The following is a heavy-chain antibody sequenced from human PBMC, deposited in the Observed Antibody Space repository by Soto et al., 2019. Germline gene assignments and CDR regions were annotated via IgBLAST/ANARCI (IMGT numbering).Heavy chain of an antibody. D-gene: IGHD5-12*01. Sequence: ASVKVSCKASGYTFTSYGISWVGQGPGQGLEWMGWISAYNGNTNYAQKLQGRVTMTTDTSTSTAYMELRSLRSDDTAVYYCAAGYSGYDFDYWGQGTSVTVSS. CDR3: AAGYSGYDFDY. V-gene: IGHV1-18*04. J-gene: IGHJ4*02. CDR1: GYTFTSYG. CDR2: ISAYNGNT.